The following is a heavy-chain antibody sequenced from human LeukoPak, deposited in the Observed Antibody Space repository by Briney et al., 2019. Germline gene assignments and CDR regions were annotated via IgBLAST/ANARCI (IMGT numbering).Heavy chain of an antibody. V-gene: IGHV1-2*02. J-gene: IGHJ6*03. CDR2: INPNSGGT. CDR1: GYTFTGYY. CDR3: ARVRYYGSGSRYYYYMDV. Sequence: ASVKVSCKASGYTFTGYYIHWVRQAPGQGLEWMGWINPNSGGTNYAQKFQGRVTMTRDTSISTAYMELSRLRSDDTAVYYCARVRYYGSGSRYYYYMDVWGKGTTVTISS. D-gene: IGHD3-10*01.